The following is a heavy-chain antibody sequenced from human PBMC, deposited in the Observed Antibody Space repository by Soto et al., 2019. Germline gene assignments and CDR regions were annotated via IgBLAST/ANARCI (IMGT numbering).Heavy chain of an antibody. CDR3: ARDWGHYYGSGSFPSPHPSDI. CDR2: INPNSGGT. CDR1: GYTFTGYY. D-gene: IGHD3-10*01. J-gene: IGHJ4*02. V-gene: IGHV1-2*04. Sequence: ASVKVSCKASGYTFTGYYMHWVRQAPGQGLEWMGWINPNSGGTHYAQKFQGWVTMTRDTSITTAYMELNRLTSDDTAVYYCARDWGHYYGSGSFPSPHPSDIWGQGTLVTVS.